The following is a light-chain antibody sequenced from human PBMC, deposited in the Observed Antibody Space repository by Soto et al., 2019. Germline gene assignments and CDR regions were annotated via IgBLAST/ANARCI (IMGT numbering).Light chain of an antibody. CDR1: STDVGDFNY. V-gene: IGLV2-14*03. Sequence: ALTQPASVSGSPGRSVTISCTGTSTDVGDFNYVSWYQHLPGRAPKLIIYDVTNRPSGISYRFSASKSGRTASLTISGLQAEDEADYYCSSYSSSTTHVVFGGGTKVTVL. J-gene: IGLJ2*01. CDR2: DVT. CDR3: SSYSSSTTHVV.